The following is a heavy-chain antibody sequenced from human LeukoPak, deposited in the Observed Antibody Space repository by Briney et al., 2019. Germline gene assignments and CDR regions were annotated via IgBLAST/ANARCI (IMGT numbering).Heavy chain of an antibody. J-gene: IGHJ6*03. Sequence: GGFMSPSCAASGFTFSCYSMNWVRLAPGKGLEWVSFISSSSSYIYYAASVKGRFTISRDNAKNSLYLQMNSLRAEDTAVYYCARLDCSGGSCYWSENYYMDVWGKGTTVTVSS. D-gene: IGHD2-15*01. CDR1: GFTFSCYS. V-gene: IGHV3-21*01. CDR3: ARLDCSGGSCYWSENYYMDV. CDR2: ISSSSSYI.